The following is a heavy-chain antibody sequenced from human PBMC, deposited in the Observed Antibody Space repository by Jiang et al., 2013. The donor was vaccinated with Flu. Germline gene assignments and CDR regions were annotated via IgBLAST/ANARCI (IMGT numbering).Heavy chain of an antibody. CDR3: ASGFDWSGGYYYYGMDV. CDR1: GYTFTSYA. J-gene: IGHJ6*02. D-gene: IGHD3-9*01. Sequence: QSGSELKKPGASVKVSCKASGYTFTSYAMNWVRQAPGQGLEWMGWINTNTGNPTYAQGFTGRFVFSLDTSVSTAYLQICSLKAEDTAVYYCASGFDWSGGYYYYGMDVWGQGTTVTVSS. V-gene: IGHV7-4-1*01. CDR2: INTNTGNP.